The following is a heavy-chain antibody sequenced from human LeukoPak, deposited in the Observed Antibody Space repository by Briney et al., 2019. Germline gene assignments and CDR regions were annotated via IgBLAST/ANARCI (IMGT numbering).Heavy chain of an antibody. CDR2: INHSGST. D-gene: IGHD3-22*01. CDR3: AREKRYYYDSSGYSRSRYYFDY. CDR1: GGSFSGYY. V-gene: IGHV4-34*01. J-gene: IGHJ4*02. Sequence: SETLSLTCAVYGGSFSGYYWSWIRQPPGKGLEWIGEINHSGSTNYNPSLKSRVTISVDTSKNQFSLKLSSVTAADTAVYYCAREKRYYYDSSGYSRSRYYFDYRGQGTLVTVSS.